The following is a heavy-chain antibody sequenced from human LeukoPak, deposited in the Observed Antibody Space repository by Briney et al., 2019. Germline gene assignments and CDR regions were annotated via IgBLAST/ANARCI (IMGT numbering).Heavy chain of an antibody. V-gene: IGHV3-7*01. J-gene: IGHJ4*02. CDR3: TTDINGGYFDY. CDR1: GITFSTYW. Sequence: GGSLRLSCEASGITFSTYWMTWVRQAPGKGPEWVANINQDGIKKYYVDSVKGRFTISRHNAKNSLFLQMDSLRAEDTAIYYCTTDINGGYFDYWGKGTLVTVSS. D-gene: IGHD4-23*01. CDR2: INQDGIKK.